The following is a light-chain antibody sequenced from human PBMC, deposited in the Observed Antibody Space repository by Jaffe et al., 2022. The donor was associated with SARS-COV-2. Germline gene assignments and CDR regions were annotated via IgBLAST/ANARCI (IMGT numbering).Light chain of an antibody. J-gene: IGKJ1*01. CDR2: AAS. Sequence: DIQMTQSPSSVSASVGDRVTITCRASQDISSWLAWYQQKPGKTPKLLIFAASSLQSGVPSRFSGNGSGTDFTLTISSLQPEDFATYYCQQANSFPSFGQGTKVEIK. V-gene: IGKV1-12*02. CDR1: QDISSW. CDR3: QQANSFPS.